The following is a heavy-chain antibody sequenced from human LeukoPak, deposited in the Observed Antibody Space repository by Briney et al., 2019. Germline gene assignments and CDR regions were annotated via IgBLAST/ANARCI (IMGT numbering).Heavy chain of an antibody. J-gene: IGHJ4*02. CDR2: INHSGST. Sequence: NPSETLSLTCAVYGGSFSGYYWSWIRQPPGKGLEWIGEINHSGSTNYNPSLKSRVTISVDTSKNQFSLKLSSVTAADTAVYYCARLGPYCSSTSCWNYWGQGTLVTVSS. D-gene: IGHD2-2*01. V-gene: IGHV4-34*01. CDR1: GGSFSGYY. CDR3: ARLGPYCSSTSCWNY.